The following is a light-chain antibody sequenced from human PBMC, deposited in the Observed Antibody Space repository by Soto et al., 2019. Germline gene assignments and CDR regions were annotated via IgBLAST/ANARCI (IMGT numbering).Light chain of an antibody. CDR1: SSNIGAGYD. Sequence: QSVLTQPLSVSGAPGQRVTISCTGSSSNIGAGYDVHWYQQLPGTAPKLLIYGNSNRPSGVPDRFSGSKSGTSASLAITGLQAEDEADYYGQSYDSSLSALFGGGTKLTVL. CDR2: GNS. CDR3: QSYDSSLSAL. V-gene: IGLV1-40*01. J-gene: IGLJ2*01.